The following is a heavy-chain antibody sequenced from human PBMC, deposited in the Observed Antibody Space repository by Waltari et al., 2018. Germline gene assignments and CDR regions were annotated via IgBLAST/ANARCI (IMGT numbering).Heavy chain of an antibody. CDR3: ARPRRTNYYMDV. CDR2: INPTMCGT. Sequence: QVQLVQSGAEVKKPGASVKVSCKASGYTFTGYYMHWVRQAPGQGLEWMGWINPTMCGTNYAQKFQGRVTISVETSKNQFSLKLSSVTAADTAVYYCARPRRTNYYMDVWGKGTTVTVSS. CDR1: GYTFTGYY. V-gene: IGHV1-2*02. J-gene: IGHJ6*03. D-gene: IGHD4-17*01.